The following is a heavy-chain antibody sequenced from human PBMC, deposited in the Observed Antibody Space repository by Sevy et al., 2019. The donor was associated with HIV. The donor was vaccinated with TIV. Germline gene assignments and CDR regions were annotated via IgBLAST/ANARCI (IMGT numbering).Heavy chain of an antibody. J-gene: IGHJ4*02. V-gene: IGHV5-51*01. Sequence: GESLKISCKGSGYSFTSYWIGWVRQMPGKGLEWMGIIHPTDSDARDSPSFQGQVTISADKSISTAYLQWSSLRASDTAMYYCVTLYYFGSGNPYYFDYWGQGTLVTVSS. CDR2: IHPTDSDA. D-gene: IGHD3-10*01. CDR1: GYSFTSYW. CDR3: VTLYYFGSGNPYYFDY.